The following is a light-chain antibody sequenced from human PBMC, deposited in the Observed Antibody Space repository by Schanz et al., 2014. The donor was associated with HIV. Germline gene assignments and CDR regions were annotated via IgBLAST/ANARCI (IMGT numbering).Light chain of an antibody. CDR1: SSDVGYYKY. Sequence: QSVLTQPASVSGYPGQSITISCTGTSSDVGYYKYVSWYQQHPGKAPKVVIYGVFDRPSGISNRFSGSKSGNTASLTVSGLQVDDEADYYCSSSAGSDNLVFGGGTKLTVL. CDR2: GVF. V-gene: IGLV2-14*03. CDR3: SSSAGSDNLV. J-gene: IGLJ2*01.